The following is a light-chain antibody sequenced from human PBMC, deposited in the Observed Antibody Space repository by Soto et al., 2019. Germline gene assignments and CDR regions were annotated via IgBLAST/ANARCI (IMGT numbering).Light chain of an antibody. CDR1: SSDVGAYNY. CDR3: SSYTSSSTLV. Sequence: QSALTQPASVSGSPGQSITISCTGTSSDVGAYNYVSWYQQHPGKAPKLVICDVSNRPSGVSNRFSGSKSGNTASLTISGLQAEDEADYYCSSYTSSSTLVFGTGTKVTVL. V-gene: IGLV2-14*01. CDR2: DVS. J-gene: IGLJ1*01.